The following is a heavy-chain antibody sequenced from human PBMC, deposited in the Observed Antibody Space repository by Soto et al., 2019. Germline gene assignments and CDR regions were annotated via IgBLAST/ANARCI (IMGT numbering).Heavy chain of an antibody. Sequence: PSETLSLTCTVSGGSISSGGYYWSWIRQHPGKGLEWIGYIYYSGSTYYNPSLKSRVTISVDTSKNQFSLKLSSVTAADTAVYYCASFSDYIWGSYRYAFDIWGQGTMVTVSS. J-gene: IGHJ3*02. D-gene: IGHD3-16*02. V-gene: IGHV4-31*03. CDR2: IYYSGST. CDR3: ASFSDYIWGSYRYAFDI. CDR1: GGSISSGGYY.